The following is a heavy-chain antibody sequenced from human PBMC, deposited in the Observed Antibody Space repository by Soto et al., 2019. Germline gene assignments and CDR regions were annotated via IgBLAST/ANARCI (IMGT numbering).Heavy chain of an antibody. V-gene: IGHV3-11*06. CDR2: ITSSSTNFT. CDR1: GFTFSDYY. CDR3: VRDRGYSGYTF. Sequence: GGSLRLSCAASGFTFSDYYMSWIRQAPGKGLEWVAYITSSSTNFTNYADSVRGRFTISRDNARDSVYLQMNSLRPEDTAVYYCVRDRGYSGYTFWGQGTQVTV. J-gene: IGHJ4*02. D-gene: IGHD5-12*01.